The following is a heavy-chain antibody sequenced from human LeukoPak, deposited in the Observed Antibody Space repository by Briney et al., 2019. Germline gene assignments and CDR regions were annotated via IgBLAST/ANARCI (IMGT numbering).Heavy chain of an antibody. D-gene: IGHD3-22*01. CDR2: IYPGGSDT. J-gene: IGHJ4*02. V-gene: IGHV5-51*01. CDR3: ARPYDSSGYYYGYFDY. CDR1: GYSFTSYW. Sequence: GESLKISCKGSGYSFTSYWIGWVRQMPGKGLEWMGIIYPGGSDTRYSPSFQGQVTISADKSISTAYLQWSSLKASDTAMYYCARPYDSSGYYYGYFDYWGQGTLVTVSS.